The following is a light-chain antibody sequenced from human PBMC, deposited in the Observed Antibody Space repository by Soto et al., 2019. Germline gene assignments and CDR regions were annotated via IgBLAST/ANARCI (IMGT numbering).Light chain of an antibody. CDR3: SSSAGSSNV. J-gene: IGLJ1*01. CDR2: EVN. CDR1: SSDVGGYNY. V-gene: IGLV2-8*01. Sequence: QSALAQPPSASGSPGQSVAISCTGTSSDVGGYNYVSWYQQHPGKAPKLMIYEVNKRPSGVPDRFSGSKSGNTASLTVSGLKAEDEDPSYCSSSAGSSNVFGTGTKVTV.